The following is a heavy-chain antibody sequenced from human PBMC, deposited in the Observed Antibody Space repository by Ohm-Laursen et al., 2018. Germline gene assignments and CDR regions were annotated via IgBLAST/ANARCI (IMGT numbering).Heavy chain of an antibody. D-gene: IGHD3-16*01. CDR3: ARESFAGSNSFDY. Sequence: SLRLSCAASGFTFGDYAMHWVRQAPGKGLEWVSGISWNSGSIGYADSVKGRFTISRDNAKNSLYLQMNSLRAEDTALYYCARESFAGSNSFDYWGQGTLVTVSS. CDR2: ISWNSGSI. CDR1: GFTFGDYA. V-gene: IGHV3-9*01. J-gene: IGHJ4*02.